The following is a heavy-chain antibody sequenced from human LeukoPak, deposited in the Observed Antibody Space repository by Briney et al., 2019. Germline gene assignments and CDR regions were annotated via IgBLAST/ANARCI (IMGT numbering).Heavy chain of an antibody. D-gene: IGHD3-3*01. CDR1: GFTFSSYG. CDR3: AKGSSFYDFWSLD. CDR2: IRYDGSNK. J-gene: IGHJ1*01. V-gene: IGHV3-30*02. Sequence: GGSLRLSCAASGFTFSSYGMDWVRQAPGKGLEWVAFIRYDGSNKYYADSVKGRFTISRDNSKNTLYLQMNSLRAEDTAVYYCAKGSSFYDFWSLDWGQCTLVTVSS.